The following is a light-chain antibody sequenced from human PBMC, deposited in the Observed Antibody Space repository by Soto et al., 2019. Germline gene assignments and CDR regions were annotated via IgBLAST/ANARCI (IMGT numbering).Light chain of an antibody. J-gene: IGLJ3*02. V-gene: IGLV2-8*01. Sequence: QSALTQPPSASGSPGQSVTISCTGTSSDVGAYKYVSWYQQYPGKAPKLMIYEVTKRPSGVPDRFSVSKSGNTASLTVSGLQAEDEADYYCTSYVGNDIWVFGGGTKLTV. CDR3: TSYVGNDIWV. CDR1: SSDVGAYKY. CDR2: EVT.